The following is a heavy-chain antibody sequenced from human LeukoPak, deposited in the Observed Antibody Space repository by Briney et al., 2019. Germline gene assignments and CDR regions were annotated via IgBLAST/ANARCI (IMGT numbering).Heavy chain of an antibody. CDR3: ARSTVTTPLDYYYYMDV. J-gene: IGHJ6*03. D-gene: IGHD4-17*01. Sequence: GGSLRLSCAASGFTFSSYWMHWVPQAPGKGLVWVSRINSDGSSTSYADSVKGRFTISRDNAKNTLYLQMNSLRAEDTAVYYCARSTVTTPLDYYYYMDVWGKGTTVTVSS. V-gene: IGHV3-74*01. CDR1: GFTFSSYW. CDR2: INSDGSST.